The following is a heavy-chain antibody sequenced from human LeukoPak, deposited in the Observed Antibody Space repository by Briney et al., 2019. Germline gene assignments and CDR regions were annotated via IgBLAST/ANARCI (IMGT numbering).Heavy chain of an antibody. V-gene: IGHV4-59*01. CDR3: AREGDSSSGWYDY. Sequence: SETLSLTCTVSGGSISSYYWSWIRQPPGKGLEWIGYIYYSGITNYNPSLKSRVTISVDTSKSQFSLKPSSVTAADTAIYYCAREGDSSSGWYDYWGRGTLVTVSA. CDR1: GGSISSYY. D-gene: IGHD6-19*01. CDR2: IYYSGIT. J-gene: IGHJ4*02.